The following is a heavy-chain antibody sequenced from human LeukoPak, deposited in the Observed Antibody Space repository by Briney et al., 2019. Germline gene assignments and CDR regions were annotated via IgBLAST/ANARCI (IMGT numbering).Heavy chain of an antibody. D-gene: IGHD3-22*01. CDR2: IYYSGST. Sequence: SETLSLTCTVSGGSISSSSYYWGWIRQPPGKGLEWIGSIYYSGSTYYNPSLKSRVTMSVDTSKNQFSLRLSSVTAADTAVYYCARGGYYYSPGRYFDYWGQGTLVTVSS. CDR1: GGSISSSSYY. V-gene: IGHV4-39*07. CDR3: ARGGYYYSPGRYFDY. J-gene: IGHJ4*02.